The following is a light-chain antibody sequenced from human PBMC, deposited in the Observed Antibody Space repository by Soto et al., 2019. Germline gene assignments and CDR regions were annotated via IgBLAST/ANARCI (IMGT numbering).Light chain of an antibody. J-gene: IGLJ1*01. CDR2: DVS. V-gene: IGLV2-14*01. Sequence: QSALTQPASVSGSPGQSITISCTGTGSDVGGYNYVSWYQQHPGKAPKLMIYDVSNRPSGVSNRFSGSKSGNTASLTISGLQAEDEADYYCSSYTSSIPYVFGTGTKVTVL. CDR3: SSYTSSIPYV. CDR1: GSDVGGYNY.